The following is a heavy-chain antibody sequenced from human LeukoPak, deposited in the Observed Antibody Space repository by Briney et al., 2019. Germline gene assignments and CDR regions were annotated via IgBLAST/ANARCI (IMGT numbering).Heavy chain of an antibody. D-gene: IGHD5-18*01. CDR2: ISYDGSNK. J-gene: IGHJ6*03. V-gene: IGHV3-30*03. CDR3: ARGGYSYGYMSPYYYYYMDV. CDR1: GFTFSSYW. Sequence: TGGSLRLSCAASGFTFSSYWMSWVRQAPGKGLEWVAVISYDGSNKYYADSVKGRFTISRDNSKNTLYLQMNSLRAEDTAVYYCARGGYSYGYMSPYYYYYMDVWGKGTTVTVSS.